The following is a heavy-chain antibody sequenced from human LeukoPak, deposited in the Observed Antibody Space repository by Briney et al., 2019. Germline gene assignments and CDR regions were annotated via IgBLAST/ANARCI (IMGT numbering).Heavy chain of an antibody. V-gene: IGHV5-51*01. J-gene: IGHJ5*02. CDR2: IY. CDR3: VRFALTSSLDH. D-gene: IGHD6-13*01. CDR1: GYKLTNNW. Sequence: GESLKISCKISGYKLTNNWIGWVRQVPGKGLEWMGLIYSPSFQGQVTLSVDASISTAYLQLSGLRASDTAIYYCVRFALTSSLDHWGQGILVTVSA.